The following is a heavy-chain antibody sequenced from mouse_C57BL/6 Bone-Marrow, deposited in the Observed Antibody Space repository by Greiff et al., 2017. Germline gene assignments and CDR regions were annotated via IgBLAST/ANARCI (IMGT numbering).Heavy chain of an antibody. Sequence: VQLQQSGAELMKPGASVKLSCKATGYTFTGYWIEWVKQRPGHGLEWIGEILPGSGSTNYNEKCKGKATFPADKASNTAYMQRSSLTTEDAAIYDCGSAARGNYVDYAMDYWGQGTSVTGSS. CDR2: ILPGSGST. J-gene: IGHJ4*01. CDR1: GYTFTGYW. D-gene: IGHD6-1*01. CDR3: GSAARGNYVDYAMDY. V-gene: IGHV1-9*01.